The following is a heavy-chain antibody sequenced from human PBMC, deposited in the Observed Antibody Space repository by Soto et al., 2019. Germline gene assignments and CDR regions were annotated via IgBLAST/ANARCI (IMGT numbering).Heavy chain of an antibody. CDR2: IYHTGST. Sequence: SETLSLTCSVSGGSISTVGHYWTWIRQPPGKGLEWIGSIYHTGSTYYSKSLRSRLTMSVDTSKSQFSLRRSSVTAADTAVYYCARATGTLRSRNCDYWGQGRLVTVCS. J-gene: IGHJ4*02. CDR1: GGSISTVGHY. CDR3: ARATGTLRSRNCDY. D-gene: IGHD1-1*01. V-gene: IGHV4-31*03.